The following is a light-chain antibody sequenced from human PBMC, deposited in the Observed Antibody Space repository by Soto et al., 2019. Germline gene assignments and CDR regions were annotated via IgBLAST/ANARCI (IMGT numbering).Light chain of an antibody. CDR2: GAS. V-gene: IGKV3-15*01. J-gene: IGKJ4*01. Sequence: EIVMTQSPATLSVSPGERATLSCRASQSVNNNLAWYQQKPGQAPRLLIYGASARATGIPARFSGSGSGTETTLTISSLHSEDFAVYCCQQYNNWPLTFGGGTKVEIK. CDR3: QQYNNWPLT. CDR1: QSVNNN.